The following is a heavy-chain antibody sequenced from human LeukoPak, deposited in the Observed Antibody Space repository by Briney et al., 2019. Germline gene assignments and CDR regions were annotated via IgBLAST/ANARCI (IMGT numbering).Heavy chain of an antibody. Sequence: GGSLRLSCAASGFTLSVYWMSWVRQAPGKGLEWVASIKQDGSDKYYVDSVKGRFTISRDNAKNSLYLQMNSLRAEDTAVYYCARPVSRAYWSDLWGQGTLVTVSS. CDR1: GFTLSVYW. CDR3: ARPVSRAYWSDL. D-gene: IGHD2-2*01. CDR2: IKQDGSDK. V-gene: IGHV3-7*01. J-gene: IGHJ5*02.